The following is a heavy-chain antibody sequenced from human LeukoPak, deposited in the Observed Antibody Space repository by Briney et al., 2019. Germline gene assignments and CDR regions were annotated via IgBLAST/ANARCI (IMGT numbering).Heavy chain of an antibody. CDR1: GLHQKWYW. CDR2: IKSDGSST. Sequence: GGPLTHSCEASGLHQKWYWMDWVRQAPGKGLVWVSRIKSDGSSTNYPDSVKGRFTISRHNAKNTVYLQMTSLRAEDTAVYYCASSIAALIWGQGTLVTVPS. J-gene: IGHJ4*02. D-gene: IGHD6-25*01. V-gene: IGHV3-74*01. CDR3: ASSIAALI.